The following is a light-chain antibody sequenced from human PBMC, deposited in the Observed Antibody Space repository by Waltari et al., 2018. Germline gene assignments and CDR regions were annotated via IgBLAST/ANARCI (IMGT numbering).Light chain of an antibody. V-gene: IGLV1-40*01. CDR1: SSNTGTNYD. J-gene: IGLJ3*02. CDR3: QSYDSGLSGWV. CDR2: DNK. Sequence: QSVLTQQPSVPGAPGPRVTIPRTESSSNTGTNYDVHWYRQPPRTTPNLLIYDNKNRPSGVPDLFSGSRSGTSASLASTGLQAEDEADYYCQSYDSGLSGWVFGGGTKLTVL.